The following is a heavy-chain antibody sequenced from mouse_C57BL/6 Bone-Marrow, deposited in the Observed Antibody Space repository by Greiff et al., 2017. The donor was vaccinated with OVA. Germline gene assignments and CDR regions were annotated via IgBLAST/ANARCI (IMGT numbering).Heavy chain of an antibody. D-gene: IGHD1-1*01. CDR3: ASDYCGSSYFDD. Sequence: QVQLQQSGAELVMPGASVKLSCKASGYTFTSYWMHWVKQRPGQGLEWIGEIDPSDSYTNYNQKFKGKSTLTVDKSSSTAYMQLSSLTSEDSAVYYCASDYCGSSYFDDWGQGTTLTVAS. CDR2: IDPSDSYT. CDR1: GYTFTSYW. J-gene: IGHJ2*01. V-gene: IGHV1-69*01.